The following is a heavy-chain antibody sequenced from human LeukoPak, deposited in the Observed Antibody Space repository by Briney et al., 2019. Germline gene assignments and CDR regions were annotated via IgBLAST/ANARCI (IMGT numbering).Heavy chain of an antibody. D-gene: IGHD2-2*01. J-gene: IGHJ4*02. Sequence: ASVKVSCKASGYTFTASAMHWVRRAPGQRLEWMGWINVGSGNTKYSQKFQGRLTIARDSSASTAYMELNSLTSEDTAVYYCAREMFGTSRPSDYWGQGTLVTVSS. CDR1: GYTFTASA. CDR2: INVGSGNT. CDR3: AREMFGTSRPSDY. V-gene: IGHV1-3*01.